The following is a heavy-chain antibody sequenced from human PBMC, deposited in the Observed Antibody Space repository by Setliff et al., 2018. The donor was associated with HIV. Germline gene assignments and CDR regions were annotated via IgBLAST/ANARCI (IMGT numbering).Heavy chain of an antibody. V-gene: IGHV4-38-2*01. J-gene: IGHJ6*02. Sequence: LSLTCGVSGYSSRSGYYWGWIRQPPGKGLEWIGSIYHSGSTYYNPSLNSRVTISLDTSKNQFSLKLSSVTAADTAVYYCARADDYYDSSGYYRYYYYDMDVWGQGTTVTVSS. CDR3: ARADDYYDSSGYYRYYYYDMDV. CDR2: IYHSGST. CDR1: GYSSRSGYY. D-gene: IGHD3-22*01.